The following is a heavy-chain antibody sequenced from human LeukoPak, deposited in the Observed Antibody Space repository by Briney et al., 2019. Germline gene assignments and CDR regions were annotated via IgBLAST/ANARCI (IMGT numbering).Heavy chain of an antibody. V-gene: IGHV3-11*01. CDR1: GFTFSDYY. Sequence: GGSLRLSCAASGFTFSDYYMSWIRQAPGKGLEWVSYISSSGSTIYYADSVKGRFTISRGKSKNTLYLQMNDLRPDDTAVYYCTRKTDSGGSGDYWGQGALVTVSS. CDR3: TRKTDSGGSGDY. J-gene: IGHJ4*02. D-gene: IGHD3-22*01. CDR2: ISSSGSTI.